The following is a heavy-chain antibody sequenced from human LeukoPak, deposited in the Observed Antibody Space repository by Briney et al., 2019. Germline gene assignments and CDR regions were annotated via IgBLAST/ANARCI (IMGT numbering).Heavy chain of an antibody. CDR3: ARHLDYYGSGTYFDY. V-gene: IGHV4-61*02. J-gene: IGHJ4*02. CDR2: IYTSGST. CDR1: GGSISSGSYY. D-gene: IGHD3-10*01. Sequence: SETLSLTCTVSGGSISSGSYYWSWIRQPAGKGLEWIGRIYTSGSTNYNPSLKSRVTISVDTSKNQLSLKLSSVTAADTAVYYCARHLDYYGSGTYFDYWGRGTLVTVSS.